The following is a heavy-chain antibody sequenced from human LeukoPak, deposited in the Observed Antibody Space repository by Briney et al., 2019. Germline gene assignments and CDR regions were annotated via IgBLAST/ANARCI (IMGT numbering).Heavy chain of an antibody. Sequence: GASVKVSCKASGYTFTSYYMHWVRQAPGQGLEWMGIINPSGGSTSYAQKFQGRVTITADESTSTAYMELSSLRSEDTAVYYCANGYYDSSGYLPYYYYGMDVWGQGTTVTVSS. D-gene: IGHD3-22*01. J-gene: IGHJ6*02. CDR1: GYTFTSYY. V-gene: IGHV1-46*01. CDR3: ANGYYDSSGYLPYYYYGMDV. CDR2: INPSGGST.